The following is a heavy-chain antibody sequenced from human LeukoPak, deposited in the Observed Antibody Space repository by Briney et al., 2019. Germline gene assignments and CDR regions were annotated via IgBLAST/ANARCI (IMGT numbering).Heavy chain of an antibody. V-gene: IGHV3-23*01. CDR1: GFTFSSYD. D-gene: IGHD3-22*01. J-gene: IGHJ4*02. CDR3: AKGPDSSGYYYYVDY. CDR2: ISDRGGST. Sequence: GGSLRVSCAASGFTFSSYDMSWVRQAPGRGLEWVSGISGSGGEGLEWVSGISDRGGSTYYADAVKGRFTISRDNSKNTLYLQMNSLRAEDTAVYYCAKGPDSSGYYYYVDYWGRGTLVTVSS.